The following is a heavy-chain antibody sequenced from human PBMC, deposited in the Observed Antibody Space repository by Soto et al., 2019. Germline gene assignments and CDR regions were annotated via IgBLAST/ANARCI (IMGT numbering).Heavy chain of an antibody. Sequence: SETLSLTCTVSGGSISSSSYYWGWIRQPPGKGLEWIGSIYYSGSTYYNPSLKSRVTISVDTSKNQFSLKLSSVTAADTAVSYCACIFSGGYGYGFYYYGMDVWGQGTTVTVSS. D-gene: IGHD5-18*01. CDR3: ACIFSGGYGYGFYYYGMDV. J-gene: IGHJ6*02. CDR1: GGSISSSSYY. V-gene: IGHV4-39*01. CDR2: IYYSGST.